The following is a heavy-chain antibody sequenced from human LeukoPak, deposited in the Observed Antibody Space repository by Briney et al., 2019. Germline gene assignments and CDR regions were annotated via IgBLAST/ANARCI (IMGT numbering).Heavy chain of an antibody. D-gene: IGHD4-17*01. CDR2: ISYDGSNK. Sequence: SGGSLRLSCAASGFTFSSYSMFWVRQAPGKGLEWVAVISYDGSNKYYADSVKGRFTISRDNSKNTLYLQMNSLRAEDTAVYYCARGGDYYYYYGMDVWGQGTTVTVSS. CDR1: GFTFSSYS. V-gene: IGHV3-30-3*01. CDR3: ARGGDYYYYYGMDV. J-gene: IGHJ6*02.